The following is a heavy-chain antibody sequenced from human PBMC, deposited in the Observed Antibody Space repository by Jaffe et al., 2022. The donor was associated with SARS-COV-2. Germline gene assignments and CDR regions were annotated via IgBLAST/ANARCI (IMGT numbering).Heavy chain of an antibody. D-gene: IGHD5-18*01. CDR3: AKERGYSYGLDY. CDR1: GFTFEDHA. J-gene: IGHJ4*02. CDR2: ITWNSGYI. Sequence: EVQLVESGGGLVQPGRSLRLSCAASGFTFEDHAMHWVRQAPGKGLEWVSGITWNSGYIGYADSVKGRFTISRDNAKNSLYLQMSSLRDEDTALYYCAKERGYSYGLDYWGQGTLVTVSS. V-gene: IGHV3-9*01.